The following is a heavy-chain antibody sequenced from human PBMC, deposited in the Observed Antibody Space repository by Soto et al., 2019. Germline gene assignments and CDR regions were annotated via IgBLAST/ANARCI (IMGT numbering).Heavy chain of an antibody. D-gene: IGHD3-9*01. Sequence: PSETLSLTCAVYGGSFSGYYWSWIRQPPGKGLEWIGEINHSGSTNYNPSLKSRVTISVDTSKNQFSLKLSSVTAADTAGYYCARRVFTYFNLDPWGQGTLVTVSS. V-gene: IGHV4-34*01. CDR2: INHSGST. CDR3: ARRVFTYFNLDP. CDR1: GGSFSGYY. J-gene: IGHJ5*02.